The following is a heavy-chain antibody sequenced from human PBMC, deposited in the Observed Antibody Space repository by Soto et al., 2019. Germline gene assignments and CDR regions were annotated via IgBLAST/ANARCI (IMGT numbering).Heavy chain of an antibody. CDR3: ARVNGSSKSYVDY. CDR2: ISGSGGST. J-gene: IGHJ4*02. D-gene: IGHD6-13*01. CDR1: GFTFSTYA. Sequence: EVQLLESGGGLVQPGGSLRLSCAASGFTFSTYAMTWVRQAPGKGLEWVSSISGSGGSTYHAESTKGRFTISRDSSKKTVFLQMNSLRDEDTAVYYCARVNGSSKSYVDYWGQGTLVTVSS. V-gene: IGHV3-23*01.